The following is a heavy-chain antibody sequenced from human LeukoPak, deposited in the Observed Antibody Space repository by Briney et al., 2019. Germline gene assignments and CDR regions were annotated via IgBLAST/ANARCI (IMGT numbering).Heavy chain of an antibody. J-gene: IGHJ4*02. CDR1: GGSSSSYY. V-gene: IGHV4-59*01. CDR2: IYYSGST. CDR3: ARTYYYGSGSYSLFDY. D-gene: IGHD3-10*01. Sequence: SETLSLTCTVSGGSSSSYYWSWIRQPPGKGLEWIGDIYYSGSTNYNPSLKRRVTISVDTSKNQFSLKLSSVTAADTAVYYCARTYYYGSGSYSLFDYWGQGTLVTVSS.